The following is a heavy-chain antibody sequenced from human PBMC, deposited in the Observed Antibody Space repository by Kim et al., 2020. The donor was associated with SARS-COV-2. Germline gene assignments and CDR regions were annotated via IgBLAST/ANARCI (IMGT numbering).Heavy chain of an antibody. J-gene: IGHJ5*02. V-gene: IGHV4-30-4*01. CDR1: GGSISSGDYY. Sequence: SETLSLTCTVSGGSISSGDYYWSWIRQPPGKGLEWIGYIYYSGSTYYNPSLKSRVTISVDTSKNQFSLKLSSVTAADTAVYYCARQDKRRANWFDPWGQGTLVTVSS. CDR3: ARQDKRRANWFDP. CDR2: IYYSGST.